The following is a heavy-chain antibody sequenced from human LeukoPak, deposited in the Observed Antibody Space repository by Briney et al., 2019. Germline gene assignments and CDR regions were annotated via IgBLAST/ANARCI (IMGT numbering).Heavy chain of an antibody. CDR3: ARMRIYWYFDL. CDR1: GDSISSSSYF. J-gene: IGHJ2*01. D-gene: IGHD3-10*01. Sequence: SETLSLTCTVSGDSISSSSYFWGWIRQSPGQGLEWIGTSYYTGNTYYNPSLKSRVTISLDTSRNQFSLRLTSVIVADTSLYYCARMRIYWYFDLWGRGTLVAVSS. CDR2: SYYTGNT. V-gene: IGHV4-39*07.